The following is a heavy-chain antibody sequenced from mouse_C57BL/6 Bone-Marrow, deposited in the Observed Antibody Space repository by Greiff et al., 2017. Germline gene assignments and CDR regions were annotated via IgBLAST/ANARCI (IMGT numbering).Heavy chain of an antibody. CDR2: IDPEDGDT. CDR1: GFNIPDYY. Sequence: EVKLMESGAELVKPGASVKLSCTASGFNIPDYYMHWVKQRTEQGLEWIGRIDPEDGDTKYAPKFQGRATITADTSSNTAYLQLSSLTSEDTAVXYGALFITTVDDWGQGTTLTVSS. D-gene: IGHD1-1*01. CDR3: ALFITTVDD. J-gene: IGHJ2*01. V-gene: IGHV14-2*01.